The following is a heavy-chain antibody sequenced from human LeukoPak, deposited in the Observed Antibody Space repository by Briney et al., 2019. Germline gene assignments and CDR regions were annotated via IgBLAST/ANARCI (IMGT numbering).Heavy chain of an antibody. V-gene: IGHV4-4*02. CDR2: IYHSGST. Sequence: KPSETLSLTCAVSGGSISSSNWWSWVRQPPGKGLEWIGEIYHSGSTNYNPSLKSRVTISVDKSKNQFSLKLSSVTAADTAVYYCASLYGSGSYYDYWGQGTLVTVSS. CDR3: ASLYGSGSYYDY. D-gene: IGHD3-10*01. CDR1: GGSISSSNW. J-gene: IGHJ4*02.